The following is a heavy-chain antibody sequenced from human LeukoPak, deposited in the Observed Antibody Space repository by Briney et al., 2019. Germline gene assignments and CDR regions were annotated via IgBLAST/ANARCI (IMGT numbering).Heavy chain of an antibody. CDR2: ISSSSSYI. V-gene: IGHV3-21*01. CDR1: AFTFSTYT. J-gene: IGHJ4*02. D-gene: IGHD3-9*01. Sequence: GGSLRLSCAASAFTFSTYTMNWVRQAPGKGLEWVSSISSSSSYIYHADSVKGRFTVSRDNAKNSLYLQTNSLRVEDTAVYYCAREKGLRYFDHWGQGTVVTVSS. CDR3: AREKGLRYFDH.